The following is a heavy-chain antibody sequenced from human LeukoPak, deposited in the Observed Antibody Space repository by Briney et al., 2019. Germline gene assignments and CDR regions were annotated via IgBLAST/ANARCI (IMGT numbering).Heavy chain of an antibody. CDR1: GFTFSNYG. V-gene: IGHV3-30*18. CDR3: TQDVSNGFRSVNFDY. J-gene: IGHJ4*02. CDR2: ISYDETNK. D-gene: IGHD2-8*01. Sequence: GGSLRLSCVASGFTFSNYGMHWVRQAPGKGLEWVAVISYDETNKYYTESVKGRFTISRDQSKNTLYLQMNSLRVEDAAVYYCTQDVSNGFRSVNFDYWGQGILVTVSS.